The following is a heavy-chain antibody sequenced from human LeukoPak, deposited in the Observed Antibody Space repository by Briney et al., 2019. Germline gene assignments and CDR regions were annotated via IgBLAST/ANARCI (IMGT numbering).Heavy chain of an antibody. Sequence: ASVKVSCKASGYTFTGYYMHWVRQAPGQGLEWMGWINPNSGGTNYAQKLQGRVTMTTDTSTSTAYMELRSLRSDDTAVYYCERLGGSSSGGYYYYYYYMDVWGKGTTVTVSS. CDR2: INPNSGGT. CDR3: ERLGGSSSGGYYYYYYYMDV. D-gene: IGHD6-6*01. CDR1: GYTFTGYY. V-gene: IGHV1-2*02. J-gene: IGHJ6*03.